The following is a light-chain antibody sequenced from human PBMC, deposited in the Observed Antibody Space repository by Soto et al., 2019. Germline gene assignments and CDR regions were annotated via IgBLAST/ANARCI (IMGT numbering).Light chain of an antibody. CDR2: DAS. CDR3: HQRNQ. CDR1: QSVSSSY. Sequence: EIVLTQSPGTLSLSPGERATLSCRASQSVSSSYLGWYQQKPGQAPRLLIYDASNRATGIPARFSGSGSGTDFTLTISRLEPEDFAMYYCHQRNQFGQGTRLEIK. V-gene: IGKV3D-20*02. J-gene: IGKJ5*01.